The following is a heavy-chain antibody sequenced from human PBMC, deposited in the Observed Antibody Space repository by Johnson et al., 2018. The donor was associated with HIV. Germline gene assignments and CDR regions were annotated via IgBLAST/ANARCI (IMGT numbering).Heavy chain of an antibody. CDR1: GFSFSGYG. V-gene: IGHV3-30*02. D-gene: IGHD2-21*01. Sequence: QVQLVESGGGVVQPGGSLRLSCVASGFSFSGYGMHWVRQAPGKGLEWVAFIRFDGTIKYDADSVRGRFIISRDNSKNTLYLQMNSLRAEDTAMYFCARGGPFHAFDIWGHGTTVTVSS. CDR3: ARGGPFHAFDI. CDR2: IRFDGTIK. J-gene: IGHJ3*02.